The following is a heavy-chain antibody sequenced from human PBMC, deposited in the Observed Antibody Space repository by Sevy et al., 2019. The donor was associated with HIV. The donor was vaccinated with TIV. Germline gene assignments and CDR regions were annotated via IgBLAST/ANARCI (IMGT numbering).Heavy chain of an antibody. CDR1: GFRFRDYR. CDR3: ARDRGRGEVALDL. V-gene: IGHV3-48*02. CDR2: ITSSSNTI. J-gene: IGHJ5*02. D-gene: IGHD3-10*01. Sequence: GGSLRLSCAASGFRFRDYRMNWVRQAPGKGLEWVSYITSSSNTINYADSVKGPFTISRDNGRNSLYLQINSLRHEDTAVYYCARDRGRGEVALDLWGQGTLVTVSS.